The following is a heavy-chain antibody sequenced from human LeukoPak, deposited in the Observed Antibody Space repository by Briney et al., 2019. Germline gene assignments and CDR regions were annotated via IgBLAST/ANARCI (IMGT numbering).Heavy chain of an antibody. Sequence: ASVKVSCKASGGTFSSYAISWVRQAPGQGLEWMGGIIPIFGTANYAQKFQGRVTITADKSTSTAYMELSSLRSEDTAVYYCAREGKLDYAPTYYYYMDVWGKGTTVTVSS. CDR1: GGTFSSYA. CDR2: IIPIFGTA. CDR3: AREGKLDYAPTYYYYMDV. J-gene: IGHJ6*03. D-gene: IGHD4-17*01. V-gene: IGHV1-69*06.